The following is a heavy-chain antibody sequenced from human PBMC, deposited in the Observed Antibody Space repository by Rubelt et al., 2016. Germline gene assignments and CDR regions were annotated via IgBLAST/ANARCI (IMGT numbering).Heavy chain of an antibody. CDR2: INHSGST. CDR3: ARGLDNYGY. CDR1: GGSFSGYY. J-gene: IGHJ4*02. Sequence: QVQLQQWGAGLLKPSETLSLTCAVYGGSFSGYYWSWIRQPPGKGLEWIGEINHSGSTNYNPSLKSRVTISVDTAKNEFSLRLSSVTAADTAVYYCARGLDNYGYWGQGTLVTVSS. V-gene: IGHV4-34*01. D-gene: IGHD3-16*01.